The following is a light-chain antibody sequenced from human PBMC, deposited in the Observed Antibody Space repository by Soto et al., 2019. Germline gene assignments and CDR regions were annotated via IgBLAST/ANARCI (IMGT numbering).Light chain of an antibody. CDR1: QSISSW. V-gene: IGKV1-5*03. J-gene: IGKJ2*02. CDR3: QQYNSYSRT. Sequence: DIQMTQSPYTLSASVGDRVTITCRASQSISSWLAWYQQKPGKAPKLLIYKASSLESGVPSRFSGSGSGTEFTLTISSLQPDDFATYYCQQYNSYSRTFGQGTKLEIK. CDR2: KAS.